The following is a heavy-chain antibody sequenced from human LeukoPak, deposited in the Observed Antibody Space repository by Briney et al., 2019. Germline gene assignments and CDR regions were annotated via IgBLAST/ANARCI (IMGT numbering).Heavy chain of an antibody. Sequence: GGSLRLSCAPSRFSLSIHAMRSVHETLGKGLEWVSAISGSGGSTYYADSVKGRFAISRDNSKNTLYLQMNSLRAEDTAVYYCAKDPDYWGQGTLVTVSS. V-gene: IGHV3-23*01. CDR3: AKDPDY. CDR2: ISGSGGST. J-gene: IGHJ4*02. CDR1: RFSLSIHA.